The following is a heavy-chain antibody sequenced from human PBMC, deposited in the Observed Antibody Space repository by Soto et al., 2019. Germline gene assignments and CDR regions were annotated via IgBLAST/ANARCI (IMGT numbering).Heavy chain of an antibody. J-gene: IGHJ4*02. CDR2: IYSGGDT. CDR1: GFSVSSNY. V-gene: IGHV3-53*01. Sequence: GGSLRLSCAVSGFSVSSNYMNWVRQSPGKGLEWVPVIYSGGDTHYTDSVKGRFTVSRDTSENTLFLEMKSLRAEDTAIYYCARDPFSQYSHGTSGFHHWGLGTLVTVSS. D-gene: IGHD1-7*01. CDR3: ARDPFSQYSHGTSGFHH.